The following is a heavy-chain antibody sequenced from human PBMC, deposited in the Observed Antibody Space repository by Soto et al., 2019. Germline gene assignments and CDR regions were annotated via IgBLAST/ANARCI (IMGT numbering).Heavy chain of an antibody. CDR3: AHSPWGAAPDY. Sequence: SGPTLVNPTQTLTLTCSVSGFSLSARGVGVGWIRQPPGKALEWLAIIYWNDDKLYSPSLKGRLTITEDTAENQVVLTMTNMDPVDTATYFCAHSPWGAAPDYWGQGTVVTVSS. CDR2: IYWNDDK. D-gene: IGHD3-16*01. CDR1: GFSLSARGVG. V-gene: IGHV2-5*01. J-gene: IGHJ4*02.